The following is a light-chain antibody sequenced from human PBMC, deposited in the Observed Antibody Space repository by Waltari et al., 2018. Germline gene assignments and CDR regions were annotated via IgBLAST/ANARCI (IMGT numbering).Light chain of an antibody. J-gene: IGKJ2*01. CDR2: MAS. V-gene: IGKV1-5*03. CDR1: QSVGTW. CDR3: QQYSSFST. Sequence: DIQMTQSPSTLSASVGDRVTISCRASQSVGTWFAWYQQKPGKAPKLLIYMASNLESGVPSRFSGSGSGTDFTLTISSLQPDDFATYSCQQYSSFSTFGQGTKV.